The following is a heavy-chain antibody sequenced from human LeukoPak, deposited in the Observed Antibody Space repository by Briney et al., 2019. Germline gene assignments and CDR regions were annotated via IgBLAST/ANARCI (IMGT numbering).Heavy chain of an antibody. J-gene: IGHJ5*02. CDR1: GYTFTSYY. Sequence: ASVKVSCKASGYTFTSYYMHWVRQAPGQGLEWMGIINPSGGSTSYAQKFQGRVTMTRDTSTSTVYMELSSLRSEDTAVYYSARDKDSSSWYDVGWFDPWGQGTLVTVSS. D-gene: IGHD6-13*01. CDR3: ARDKDSSSWYDVGWFDP. V-gene: IGHV1-46*01. CDR2: INPSGGST.